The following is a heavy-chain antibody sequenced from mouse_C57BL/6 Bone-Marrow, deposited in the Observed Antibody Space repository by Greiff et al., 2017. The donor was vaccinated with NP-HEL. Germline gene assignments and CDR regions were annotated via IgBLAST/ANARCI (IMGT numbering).Heavy chain of an antibody. CDR3: AREDYYGSSYVFFAY. J-gene: IGHJ3*01. Sequence: QVQLKQSGAELVKPGASVKLSCKASGYTFTSYWMQWVKQRPGQGLEWIGEIDPSDSYTNYNQKFKGKATLTVDTSSSTAYMQLSSLTSEDSAVYYCAREDYYGSSYVFFAYWGQGTLVTVSA. CDR1: GYTFTSYW. CDR2: IDPSDSYT. D-gene: IGHD1-1*01. V-gene: IGHV1-50*01.